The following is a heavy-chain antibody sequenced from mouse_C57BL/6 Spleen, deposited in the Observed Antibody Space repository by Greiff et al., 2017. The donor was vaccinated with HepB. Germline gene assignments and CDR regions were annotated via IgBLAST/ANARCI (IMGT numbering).Heavy chain of an antibody. Sequence: VKLMESGAELVRPGTSVKVSCKASGYAFTNYLIEWVKQRPGQGLEWIGVINPGSGGTNYNEKFKGKATLTADKSSSTAYMQLSSLTSEDSAVYFCARKGGYWGQGTTLTVSS. CDR2: INPGSGGT. V-gene: IGHV1-54*01. J-gene: IGHJ2*01. CDR1: GYAFTNYL. CDR3: ARKGGY.